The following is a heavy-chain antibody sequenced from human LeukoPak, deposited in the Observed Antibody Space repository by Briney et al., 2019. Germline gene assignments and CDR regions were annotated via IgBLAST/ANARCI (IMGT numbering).Heavy chain of an antibody. D-gene: IGHD3-10*01. J-gene: IGHJ4*02. V-gene: IGHV3-9*01. Sequence: GGSLRLSCAASGFNFDDYAMHWVRQAPGKGLEWVSSITWNSATIGYADSVKGRFTISRDNAKNSLYLQMNNLRAEDSALYYCAKAHTPGSGSYMYYFDCWGQGTLVTVSS. CDR1: GFNFDDYA. CDR2: ITWNSATI. CDR3: AKAHTPGSGSYMYYFDC.